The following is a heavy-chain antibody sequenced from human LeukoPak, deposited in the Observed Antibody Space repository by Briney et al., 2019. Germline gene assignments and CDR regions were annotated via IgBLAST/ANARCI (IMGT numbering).Heavy chain of an antibody. D-gene: IGHD3-10*01. CDR3: ASGGGSYYFDY. V-gene: IGHV3-21*01. Sequence: PGGSLRLSCAASGFTFSSYSMNWVRQAPGKGLEWVSSISSSSSYIYYADSVKGRFTISRDNAKNSLYLQMNSLRAEDTAVYYCASGGGSYYFDYWGQGTLVTVPS. J-gene: IGHJ4*02. CDR1: GFTFSSYS. CDR2: ISSSSSYI.